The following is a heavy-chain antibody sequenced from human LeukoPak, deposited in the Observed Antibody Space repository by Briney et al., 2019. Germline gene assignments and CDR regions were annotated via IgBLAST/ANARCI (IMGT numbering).Heavy chain of an antibody. CDR1: GGSISSYY. Sequence: PSETLSLTCTVSGGSISSYYWSWIRQPPGKGLEWIGYIYYSGSTNYNPSLKSRVTISVDTSKNQFSLKLSSVTAADTAVYYCARELTTRIGMIVVALDAFDIWGQGTMVTASS. V-gene: IGHV4-59*01. CDR2: IYYSGST. CDR3: ARELTTRIGMIVVALDAFDI. J-gene: IGHJ3*02. D-gene: IGHD3-22*01.